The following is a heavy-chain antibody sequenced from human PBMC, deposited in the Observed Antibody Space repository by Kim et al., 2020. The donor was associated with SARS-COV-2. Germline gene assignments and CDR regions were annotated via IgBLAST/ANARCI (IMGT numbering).Heavy chain of an antibody. CDR3: AKRPRAGTGDNRHNWFDP. J-gene: IGHJ5*02. CDR2: IYHSGST. Sequence: SETLSLICAVSGGSISSSNWWSWVRQPPGKGLEWIGEIYHSGSTNYNPSLKSRVTISVDKSKNQFSLKLSSVTAADTAVYYCAKRPRAGTGDNRHNWFDPWGQRTLVTVSS. D-gene: IGHD6-19*01. CDR1: GGSISSSNW. V-gene: IGHV4-4*02.